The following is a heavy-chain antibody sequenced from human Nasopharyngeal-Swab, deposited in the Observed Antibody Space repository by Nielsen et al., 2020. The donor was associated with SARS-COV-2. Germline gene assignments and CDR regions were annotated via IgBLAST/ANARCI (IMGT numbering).Heavy chain of an antibody. J-gene: IGHJ6*02. CDR3: ARDGVLWFGELLYGMDV. CDR1: GFTFSSYW. V-gene: IGHV3-74*01. CDR2: INSDGSST. D-gene: IGHD3-10*01. Sequence: GGSLRLSCAASGFTFSSYWMHWVRQAPGKGLVWVSRINSDGSSTSYADSVKGRFTISRDNAKNTLYLQMNSLRAEDTAVYYCARDGVLWFGELLYGMDVWGQGTTVTVSS.